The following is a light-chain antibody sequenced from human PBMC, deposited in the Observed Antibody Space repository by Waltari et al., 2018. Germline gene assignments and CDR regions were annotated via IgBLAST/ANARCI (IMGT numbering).Light chain of an antibody. V-gene: IGKV3-15*01. CDR3: QQYKNWPPWT. Sequence: EIVMTQSQVTLSVSPGERATLPCRASQSVSTNLAWYQQKPGQAPRLLIYGASTRATGFPARFSGSGSGTEFTLTISSLQSEDFAVYYCQQYKNWPPWTFGQGTKVEIK. CDR1: QSVSTN. J-gene: IGKJ1*01. CDR2: GAS.